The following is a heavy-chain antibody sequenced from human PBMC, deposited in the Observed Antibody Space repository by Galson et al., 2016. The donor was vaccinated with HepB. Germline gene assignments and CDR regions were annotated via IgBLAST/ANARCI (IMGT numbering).Heavy chain of an antibody. CDR1: GFSFSSYW. V-gene: IGHV3-7*01. D-gene: IGHD6-19*01. CDR3: VREPRAGAYYFDY. J-gene: IGHJ4*02. CDR2: IKEDGSQK. Sequence: SLRLSCAASGFSFSSYWMTWVRQAPEKGLEWVANIKEDGSQKYHVDSVRGRFTISRDNAEDSLYLQMNSLRADDTAVYYCVREPRAGAYYFDYWGQGTLVTVSS.